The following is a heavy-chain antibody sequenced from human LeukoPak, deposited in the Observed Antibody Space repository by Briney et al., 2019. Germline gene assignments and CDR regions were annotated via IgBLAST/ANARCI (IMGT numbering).Heavy chain of an antibody. CDR1: GFTFSNYG. CDR2: IRSQANSYVT. J-gene: IGHJ4*02. CDR3: LSLDYDILTGSPQG. D-gene: IGHD3-9*01. Sequence: PGGSLRLSCAASGFTFSNYGIHWVRQASGKGLEWVGRIRSQANSYVTAYAASVKGRFTISRDDSDNTAYLQMSSLTTEDTAVYYCLSLDYDILTGSPQGWGQGTLVTVSS. V-gene: IGHV3-73*01.